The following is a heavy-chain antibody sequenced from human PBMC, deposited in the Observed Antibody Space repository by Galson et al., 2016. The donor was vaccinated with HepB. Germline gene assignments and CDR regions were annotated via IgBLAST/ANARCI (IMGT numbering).Heavy chain of an antibody. CDR3: ARGGLDL. V-gene: IGHV3-7*04. CDR1: GFTFSSYW. J-gene: IGHJ2*01. CDR2: IKQDGSEK. Sequence: SLRLSCAASGFTFSSYWMTWVRQAPGKGLGWVANIKQDGSEKHYVDSVKGRFTISRDNAKNSLYLQMNSLRVEDTAVYYCARGGLDLWGRGTLVTVSS.